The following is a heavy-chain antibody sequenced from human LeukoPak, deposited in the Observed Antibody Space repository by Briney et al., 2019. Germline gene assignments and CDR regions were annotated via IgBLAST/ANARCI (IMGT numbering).Heavy chain of an antibody. Sequence: GGSLRLSCAASGFTFSSYAMHWVRQAPGKGLEWVAVISYDGSNKYYADSVKGRFTISRDNSKNTLYLQMNSLRAEDTAVYYCAKVGAGVVDYWGQGTLVTVSS. D-gene: IGHD6-19*01. J-gene: IGHJ4*02. CDR2: ISYDGSNK. CDR1: GFTFSSYA. CDR3: AKVGAGVVDY. V-gene: IGHV3-30-3*01.